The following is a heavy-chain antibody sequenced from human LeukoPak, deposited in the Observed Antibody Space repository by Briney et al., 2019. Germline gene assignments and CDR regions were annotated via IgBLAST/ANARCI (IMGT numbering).Heavy chain of an antibody. Sequence: GGSLRLSCAASGFTFSSYWMSWARQAPGKGLEWVANIKQDGSEKYYVDSVKGRFTISRDNAKNSLYLQMNSLRAEDTAVYYCARDPEQLWLMNYFDYWGQGTLVTVSS. J-gene: IGHJ4*02. D-gene: IGHD5-18*01. V-gene: IGHV3-7*01. CDR2: IKQDGSEK. CDR3: ARDPEQLWLMNYFDY. CDR1: GFTFSSYW.